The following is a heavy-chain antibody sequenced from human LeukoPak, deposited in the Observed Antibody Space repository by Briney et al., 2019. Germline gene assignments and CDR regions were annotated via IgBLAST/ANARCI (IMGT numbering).Heavy chain of an antibody. D-gene: IGHD3-9*01. J-gene: IGHJ2*01. CDR2: INPNSGST. CDR3: ARANDILTGYPPEYFDL. CDR1: GYTFTGYY. V-gene: IGHV1-2*02. Sequence: GASVKVSCKASGYTFTGYYMHWVRQAPGQGLEWVGWINPNSGSTNYAQKFQGRVTMTRDTSISTAYMELSRLRSDDTAVYYCARANDILTGYPPEYFDLWGRGTLVTVSS.